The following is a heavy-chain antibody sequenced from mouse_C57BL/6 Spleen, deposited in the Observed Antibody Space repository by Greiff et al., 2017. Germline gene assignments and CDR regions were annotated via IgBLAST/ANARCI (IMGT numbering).Heavy chain of an antibody. V-gene: IGHV1-55*01. D-gene: IGHD1-1*02. CDR2: IYPGSGST. Sequence: QVQLQQPGAELVKPGASVKMSCKASGYTFTSYWITWVKQRPGQGLEWIGDIYPGSGSTNYNEKFKSKAPLTVDTSSSTAYMQLSSLTSEDSAVYYCARYYNDGNYESWYFDVWGTGTTVTVSS. CDR3: ARYYNDGNYESWYFDV. J-gene: IGHJ1*03. CDR1: GYTFTSYW.